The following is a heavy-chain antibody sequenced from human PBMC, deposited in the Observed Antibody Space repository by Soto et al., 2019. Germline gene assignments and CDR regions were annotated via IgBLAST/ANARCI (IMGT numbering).Heavy chain of an antibody. V-gene: IGHV3-30*18. CDR1: GFTFSSYG. CDR2: ISYDGSNK. CDR3: AKDQLWFGESHSYFDY. Sequence: PGGSLRLSCAASGFTFSSYGMHWVRQAPGKGLEWVAVISYDGSNKYYADSVKGRFTISRDNSKNTLYLQMNSLRAEDTAVYYCAKDQLWFGESHSYFDYWGQGTLVTVSS. J-gene: IGHJ4*02. D-gene: IGHD3-10*01.